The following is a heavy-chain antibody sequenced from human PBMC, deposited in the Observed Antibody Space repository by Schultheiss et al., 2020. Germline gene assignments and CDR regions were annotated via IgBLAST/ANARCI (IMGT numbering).Heavy chain of an antibody. D-gene: IGHD6-6*01. J-gene: IGHJ4*02. V-gene: IGHV3-23*01. CDR1: GFTFSSYA. CDR3: ARDSQPAARAHYFDY. CDR2: ISGSGGST. Sequence: GGSLRLSCAASGFTFSSYAMSWVRQAPGKGLEWVSAISGSGGSTYYADSVKGRFTISRDNAKNSLYLQMNSLRAEDTAVYYCARDSQPAARAHYFDYWGQGTLVNVSS.